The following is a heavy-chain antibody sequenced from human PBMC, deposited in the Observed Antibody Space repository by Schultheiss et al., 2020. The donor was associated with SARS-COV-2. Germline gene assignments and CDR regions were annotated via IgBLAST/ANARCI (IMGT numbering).Heavy chain of an antibody. V-gene: IGHV1-8*01. Sequence: ASVKVSCKASGYTFTSYDINWVRQATRQGLEWMGWMNPNSGGTNYAQKFQGRVTMTRNTSISTAYMELRSLRSDDTAVYFCARQMGAFCGSDCPPFDSWGQGTRVTVSS. CDR2: MNPNSGGT. CDR3: ARQMGAFCGSDCPPFDS. J-gene: IGHJ4*02. D-gene: IGHD2-21*02. CDR1: GYTFTSYD.